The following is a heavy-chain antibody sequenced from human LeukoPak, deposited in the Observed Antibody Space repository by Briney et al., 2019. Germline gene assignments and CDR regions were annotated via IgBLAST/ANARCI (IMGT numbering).Heavy chain of an antibody. D-gene: IGHD6-19*01. V-gene: IGHV1-8*01. J-gene: IGHJ6*02. CDR1: GYTFTSYD. Sequence: GASVKVSCKASGYTFTSYDINWVRQATGQGLEWMGWMNPNSGNTGYAQKFQGRVTMTRNTSISTAYMELSSLRSEDTAVYYCAMYSSGWYSGGMDVWGQGTTVTVSS. CDR3: AMYSSGWYSGGMDV. CDR2: MNPNSGNT.